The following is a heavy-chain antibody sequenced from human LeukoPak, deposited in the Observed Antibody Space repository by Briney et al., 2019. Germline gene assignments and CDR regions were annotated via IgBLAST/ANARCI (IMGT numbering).Heavy chain of an antibody. CDR1: GYTFTSYD. D-gene: IGHD3-22*01. CDR2: INPNSGGT. J-gene: IGHJ3*02. Sequence: ASVKVSCKASGYTFTSYDINWVRQATGQGLEWMGWINPNSGGTNYAQKFQGRVTMTRDTSISTAYMELSRLRSDDTAVYYCARGGVWYYYDTPGAFDIWGQGTMVIVSS. CDR3: ARGGVWYYYDTPGAFDI. V-gene: IGHV1-2*02.